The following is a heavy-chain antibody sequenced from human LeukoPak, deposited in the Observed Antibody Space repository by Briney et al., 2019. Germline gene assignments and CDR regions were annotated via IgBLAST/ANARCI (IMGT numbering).Heavy chain of an antibody. Sequence: ASVKVSCKASGYTFTGYYMHWVRQAPGQGLEWMGWINPNSGGTNYAQKFQGRVTMPRNTSISTAYMELSSLRSEDTAVYYCARNTYYDFWSGYSSSSGHIGYWGQGTLVTVSS. V-gene: IGHV1-2*02. J-gene: IGHJ4*02. CDR1: GYTFTGYY. CDR3: ARNTYYDFWSGYSSSSGHIGY. CDR2: INPNSGGT. D-gene: IGHD3-3*01.